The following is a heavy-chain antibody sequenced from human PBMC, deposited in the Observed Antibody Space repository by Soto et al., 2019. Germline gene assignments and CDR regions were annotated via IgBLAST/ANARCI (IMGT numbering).Heavy chain of an antibody. V-gene: IGHV3-74*01. D-gene: IGHD1-26*01. CDR3: VRRDSVGAFFHG. J-gene: IGHJ4*02. CDR2: ISGDGTTT. CDR1: GFTFSDFW. Sequence: EVQLAESGGGLVTPGGSLRLSCAVSGFTFSDFWMHWVRQVPGKGPVCVSRISGDGTTTHYADAVKGRFTIYRDNAKYMLYLEMNSRRAEDTAEYYCVRRDSVGAFFHGWGQGTLVTVSS.